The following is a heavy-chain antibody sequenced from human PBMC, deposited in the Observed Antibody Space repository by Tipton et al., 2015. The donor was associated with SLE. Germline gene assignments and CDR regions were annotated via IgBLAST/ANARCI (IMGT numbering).Heavy chain of an antibody. Sequence: GLVKPSETLSLTCAVYGGSFSGYYWSWVRQPPGRGLEWIGKIHHSASTNYNPSLKSRVTISVDTSKNQFSLKLSSVTAADTAVYYCARVGAASDAFDIWGQGTMVTVSS. J-gene: IGHJ3*02. D-gene: IGHD3-16*01. V-gene: IGHV4-34*01. CDR1: GGSFSGYY. CDR3: ARVGAASDAFDI. CDR2: IHHSAST.